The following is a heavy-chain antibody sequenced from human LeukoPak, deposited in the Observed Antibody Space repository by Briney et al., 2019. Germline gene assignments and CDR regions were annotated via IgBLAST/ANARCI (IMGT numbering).Heavy chain of an antibody. J-gene: IGHJ6*02. CDR2: IYYRGST. CDR1: GGSISSGGYY. V-gene: IGHV4-31*03. D-gene: IGHD2-15*01. Sequence: SETLSLTCTVSGGSISSGGYYWSWIRQHPGKGLEWIGYIYYRGSTYYNPSLKSRVTISVDTSKNQFSLKLSSVTAADTAVYYCARERVVAASVDVWGQGTTVTVSS. CDR3: ARERVVAASVDV.